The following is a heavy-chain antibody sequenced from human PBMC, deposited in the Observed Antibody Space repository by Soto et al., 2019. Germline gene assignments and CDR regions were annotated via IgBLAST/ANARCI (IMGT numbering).Heavy chain of an antibody. Sequence: ASVKVSCKASGYTFTSYDINWVRQATGQGLEWMGWMNPNSGNTGYAQKFQGRVTMTRNTSISTAYMELSSLRSEDTAVYYCARGRGYCSGGSCLDPFDIWGQGTMVTVSS. J-gene: IGHJ3*02. D-gene: IGHD2-15*01. CDR1: GYTFTSYD. V-gene: IGHV1-8*01. CDR3: ARGRGYCSGGSCLDPFDI. CDR2: MNPNSGNT.